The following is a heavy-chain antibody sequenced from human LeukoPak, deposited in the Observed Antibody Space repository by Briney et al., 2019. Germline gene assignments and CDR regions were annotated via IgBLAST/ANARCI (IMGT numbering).Heavy chain of an antibody. J-gene: IGHJ4*02. V-gene: IGHV4-34*01. Sequence: SETLSLTCAVYGGSFSGYYWSWIRQPPGKGLEWIGEINHSGSTNYNPSLKSRVTISVDTSKNRFSLKLSTVTAADTTVYFCAGRSRSGWYYDYWGQGTLVTVSS. CDR2: INHSGST. CDR3: AGRSRSGWYYDY. CDR1: GGSFSGYY. D-gene: IGHD6-19*01.